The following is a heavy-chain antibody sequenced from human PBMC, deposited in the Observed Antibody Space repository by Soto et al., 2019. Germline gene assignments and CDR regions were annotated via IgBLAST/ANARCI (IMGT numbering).Heavy chain of an antibody. Sequence: PSETLSLTCTVSGGSISSGGYYWSWIRQHPGKGLEWIAYTSYTGNTNYNPSLKSRVTISLDTSKNQLSLKLASMTAADTAVYYCAKDQLAGAFDIWGQGTMVTVSS. D-gene: IGHD6-19*01. J-gene: IGHJ3*02. V-gene: IGHV4-61*08. CDR3: AKDQLAGAFDI. CDR2: TSYTGNT. CDR1: GGSISSGGYY.